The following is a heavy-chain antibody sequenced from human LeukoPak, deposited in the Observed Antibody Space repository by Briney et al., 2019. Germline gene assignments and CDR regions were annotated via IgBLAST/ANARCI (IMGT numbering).Heavy chain of an antibody. J-gene: IGHJ6*03. CDR2: ISYDGSNK. CDR3: ARGRIAAGPYYYYYMDV. Sequence: WGSLRRYCAASGFTFSSYAMHWVRQAPGKGLEWMAVISYDGSNKYYADAVKGRFTISRDNSKNTLYLQMNSLRAEDTAVYYCARGRIAAGPYYYYYMDVWGKGTTVTVSS. V-gene: IGHV3-30-3*01. D-gene: IGHD6-6*01. CDR1: GFTFSSYA.